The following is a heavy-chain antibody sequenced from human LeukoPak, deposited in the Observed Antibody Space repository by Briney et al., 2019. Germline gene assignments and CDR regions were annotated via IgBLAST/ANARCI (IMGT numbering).Heavy chain of an antibody. J-gene: IGHJ5*02. D-gene: IGHD3-10*01. CDR3: VKEYYGSGRDSNWFDP. V-gene: IGHV4-39*01. CDR2: IYYSGTT. Sequence: SETLSLTCTVSGVSISSSTYYWGRIRQPPGKGLEWLGSIYYSGTTYYNPSLKSRVTISVDTSKNQFSLKLSSVTAADTAVYYCVKEYYGSGRDSNWFDPWGQGTLVTVSS. CDR1: GVSISSSTYY.